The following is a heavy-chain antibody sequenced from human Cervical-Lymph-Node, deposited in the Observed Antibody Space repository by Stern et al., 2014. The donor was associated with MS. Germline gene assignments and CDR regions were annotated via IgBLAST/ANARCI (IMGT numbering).Heavy chain of an antibody. J-gene: IGHJ4*02. CDR2: ISSGSNTM. D-gene: IGHD3-10*01. Sequence: EMQLVESGGGLVQPGGSLRLSCAASGFKFDTYSMNWVRQAPGKGLEWVSFISSGSNTMYYGDSVRGRFTISRDNANNSLYLQMDNLRAEDTAVYYCVRRVRGDSGPDYWGQGSLVTVSS. CDR3: VRRVRGDSGPDY. V-gene: IGHV3-48*01. CDR1: GFKFDTYS.